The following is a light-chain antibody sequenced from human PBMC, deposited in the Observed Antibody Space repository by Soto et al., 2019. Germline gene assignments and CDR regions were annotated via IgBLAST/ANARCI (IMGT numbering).Light chain of an antibody. CDR1: SGDSGSYDH. J-gene: IGLJ1*01. Sequence: QSVLTQPASVSGSPGQSITSSCIGTSGDSGSYDHVAGYQQVPGKSPKLIIYAVSDRPSGVSDRFSGSTSGISASLTISRLQTEDEADYYCISYTDRPSYLFGTGTKVTVL. V-gene: IGLV2-14*03. CDR3: ISYTDRPSYL. CDR2: AVS.